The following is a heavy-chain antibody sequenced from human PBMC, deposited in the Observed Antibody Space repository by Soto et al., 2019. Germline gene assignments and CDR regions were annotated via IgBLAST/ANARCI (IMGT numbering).Heavy chain of an antibody. Sequence: GGSLRLSCAASGFTFSDYYMSWIRQAPGKGLEWVSYISSSGSTIYYADSVKVRFTISRDNAKNSLYLQMNSQRAEDRAVYYCARALGSSSWYARGAFDIWGQGTMVTVSS. V-gene: IGHV3-11*01. CDR3: ARALGSSSWYARGAFDI. CDR2: ISSSGSTI. CDR1: GFTFSDYY. J-gene: IGHJ3*02. D-gene: IGHD6-13*01.